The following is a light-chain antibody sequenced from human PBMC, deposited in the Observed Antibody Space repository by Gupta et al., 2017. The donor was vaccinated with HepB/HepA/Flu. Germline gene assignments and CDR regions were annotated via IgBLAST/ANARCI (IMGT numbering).Light chain of an antibody. CDR2: SNN. Sequence: QSVLTQPPSASGTPGQRVTISCSGSSSNIGSNTVNWYQQLPGTAPKLLIYSNNQRPSGVPDRFSGSKSGTSASLAISGLQSEDEAEYYCEAWDDSLNGLVFGGGTKLTVL. V-gene: IGLV1-44*01. CDR1: SSNIGSNT. J-gene: IGLJ3*02. CDR3: EAWDDSLNGLV.